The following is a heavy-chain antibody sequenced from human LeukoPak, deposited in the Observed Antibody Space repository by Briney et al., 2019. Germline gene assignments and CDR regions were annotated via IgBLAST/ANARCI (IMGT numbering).Heavy chain of an antibody. CDR2: INPNSGGT. V-gene: IGHV1-2*02. CDR1: GYTFTGYY. Sequence: ASVKVSCKASGYTFTGYYMHWVRQAPGQGLEWMGWINPNSGGTNYAQKFQGRVTMTRDTSVSTAYMELSRLRSDDTAVYYCARLSGYFPDYYYYYMDVWGKGTTVTVSS. J-gene: IGHJ6*03. CDR3: ARLSGYFPDYYYYYMDV. D-gene: IGHD3-3*01.